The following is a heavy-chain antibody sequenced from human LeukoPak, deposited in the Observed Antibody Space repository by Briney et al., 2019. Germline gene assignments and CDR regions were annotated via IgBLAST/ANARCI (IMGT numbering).Heavy chain of an antibody. J-gene: IGHJ4*02. CDR3: AKVAAYYYRSGSYGY. D-gene: IGHD3-10*01. CDR1: GFTFSSYA. CDR2: ISGSGGST. V-gene: IGHV3-23*01. Sequence: PGGSLRLYCAASGFTFSSYAMSWVRQAPGKGLEWVSVISGSGGSTYYGDSVKGRFTISRDNSKNTLFLQMNSLRAEDTAVYYCAKVAAYYYRSGSYGYWGQGTLVTVSS.